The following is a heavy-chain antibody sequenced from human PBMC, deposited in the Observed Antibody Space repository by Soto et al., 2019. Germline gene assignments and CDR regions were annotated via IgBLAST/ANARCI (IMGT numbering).Heavy chain of an antibody. J-gene: IGHJ4*02. CDR1: GGSVTNSSYY. Sequence: PETLSLTCTVSGGSVTNSSYYWGWIRQSPGKGLEWIGSVYYRGRSYSKSSVKSRVTISVDTSKNQFSLNLNSVTASDTAVYFCVSQQTIVITHALFDSLRPG. D-gene: IGHD2-8*01. CDR2: VYYRGRS. V-gene: IGHV4-39*01. CDR3: VSQQTIVITHALFDS.